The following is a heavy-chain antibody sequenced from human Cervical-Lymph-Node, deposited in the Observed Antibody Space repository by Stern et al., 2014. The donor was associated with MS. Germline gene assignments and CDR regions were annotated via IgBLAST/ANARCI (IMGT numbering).Heavy chain of an antibody. V-gene: IGHV4-59*01. CDR2: INYSGTT. J-gene: IGHJ5*02. D-gene: IGHD6-13*01. CDR3: ARTTYSSTWYWFDP. Sequence: QLQLQESGPGLVRPSETLSLTCTVSGGSISSYFWSWIRQPPGKGLEWIGYINYSGTTNYNPSLKRRASISVDTSENQFSLKLGSVTAADTAVYYCARTTYSSTWYWFDPWGQGTLVTVSS. CDR1: GGSISSYF.